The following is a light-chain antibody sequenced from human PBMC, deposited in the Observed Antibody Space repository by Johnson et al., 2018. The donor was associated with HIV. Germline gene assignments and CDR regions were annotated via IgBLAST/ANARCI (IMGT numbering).Light chain of an antibody. CDR2: ENN. Sequence: QSVLTQPPSVSAAPGQKVSISCSGSSSNIGNNYVSWYQQLPGTAPKLLIYENNKRPSGIPDRFSGSKSDTSATLGITGLQTGDEAEYYCGTWDTSLSAVGVFGTGTKVTVL. CDR1: SSNIGNNY. J-gene: IGLJ1*01. CDR3: GTWDTSLSAVGV. V-gene: IGLV1-51*02.